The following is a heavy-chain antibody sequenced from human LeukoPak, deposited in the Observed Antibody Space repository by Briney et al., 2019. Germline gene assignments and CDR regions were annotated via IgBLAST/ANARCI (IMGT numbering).Heavy chain of an antibody. J-gene: IGHJ3*02. CDR2: INHSGST. D-gene: IGHD1-26*01. CDR3: ARDSGSYYRAFDI. CDR1: GVSISSYY. V-gene: IGHV4-34*01. Sequence: PSETLSLTCTVSGVSISSYYWSWIRQPPGKGLEWIGEINHSGSTNYNPSLKSRVTISVDTSKNQFPLKLSSVTAADTAVYYCARDSGSYYRAFDIWGQGTMVTVSS.